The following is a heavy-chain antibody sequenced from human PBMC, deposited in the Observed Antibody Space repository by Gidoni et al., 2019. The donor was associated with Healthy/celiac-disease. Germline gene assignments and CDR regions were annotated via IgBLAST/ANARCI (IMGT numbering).Heavy chain of an antibody. CDR2: INPNSGGT. J-gene: IGHJ3*02. CDR3: ARDRGVVITTHDAFDI. Sequence: QVQLVQSGAEVKKPGASVKVSCKASGYTFTGYYMHWVRQAPGQGLEWMGRINPNSGGTNYAQKFQGRVTMTRDTSISTAYMELSRLRSDDTAVYYCARDRGVVITTHDAFDIWGQGTMVTVSS. D-gene: IGHD3-22*01. V-gene: IGHV1-2*06. CDR1: GYTFTGYY.